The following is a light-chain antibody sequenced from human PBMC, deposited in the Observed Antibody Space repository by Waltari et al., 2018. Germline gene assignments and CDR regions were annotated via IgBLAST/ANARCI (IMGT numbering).Light chain of an antibody. CDR1: SSDIGVYNY. CDR2: EVS. Sequence: QSALTQPASVSGSPGQSISISCTGTSSDIGVYNYVSWYQQHPGKAPKLMIYEVSSRPSGVSNRFSGSKSDNSAALTISGLHADDEADYYSISYTSSSTWVFGGGTKLTVL. V-gene: IGLV2-14*01. J-gene: IGLJ3*02. CDR3: ISYTSSSTWV.